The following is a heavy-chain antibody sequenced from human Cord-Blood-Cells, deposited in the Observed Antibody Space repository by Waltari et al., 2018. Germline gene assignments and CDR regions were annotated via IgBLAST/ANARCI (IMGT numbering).Heavy chain of an antibody. CDR3: ARVEAYSSSWYAFDI. V-gene: IGHV4-38-2*01. CDR1: GYSISSGYY. CDR2: IFHSGST. J-gene: IGHJ3*02. D-gene: IGHD6-13*01. Sequence: QVQLQESGPGLVKPSETLSLTCAVSGYSISSGYYWGWLRQPPGKGLEWIGSIFHSGSTYYNPSLKSRVTISVDTSKNQFSLKLSSVTAADTAVYYCARVEAYSSSWYAFDIWGQGTMVTVSS.